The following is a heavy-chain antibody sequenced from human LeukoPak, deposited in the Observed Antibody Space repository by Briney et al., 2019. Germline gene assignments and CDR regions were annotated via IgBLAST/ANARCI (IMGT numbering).Heavy chain of an antibody. J-gene: IGHJ4*02. V-gene: IGHV4-31*03. CDR2: IYYNGST. CDR1: GGSISSGGYY. D-gene: IGHD6-19*01. CDR3: ASHFIAVAAPFDY. Sequence: PSETLSLTCTISGGSISSGGYYWRWIRQHPGKGLEWIGYIYYNGSTYYNPSLKSRVTISVDTSKNQFSLKLSSVTAADTAVYYCASHFIAVAAPFDYWGQGTLVTVSS.